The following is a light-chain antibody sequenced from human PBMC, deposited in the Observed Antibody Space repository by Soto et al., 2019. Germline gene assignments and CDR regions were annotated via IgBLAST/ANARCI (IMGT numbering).Light chain of an antibody. J-gene: IGLJ2*01. Sequence: QSVLTQPPSTSGTPGQRVTISCSGSSSNIGSNHVYWYQQFPGMAPKLLMYRSDQRPTGVPDRFSGSKSGTSASLAISGLRSDDDADYYCSARDDRLSGVVFGGGTKLTVL. V-gene: IGLV1-47*01. CDR1: SSNIGSNH. CDR2: RSD. CDR3: SARDDRLSGVV.